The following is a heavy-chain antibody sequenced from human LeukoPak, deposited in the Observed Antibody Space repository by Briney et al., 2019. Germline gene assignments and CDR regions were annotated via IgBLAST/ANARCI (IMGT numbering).Heavy chain of an antibody. Sequence: GESLKISCKGSGYSFTSYWIGWVRQMPGKGLEWMGIIYPGDSDTRHSPSFQGQVTISADKSISTAYLQWSSLKASDTAMYYCARLGAASADMYYFDYWGQGTLVTVSS. D-gene: IGHD6-13*01. CDR1: GYSFTSYW. V-gene: IGHV5-51*01. CDR2: IYPGDSDT. CDR3: ARLGAASADMYYFDY. J-gene: IGHJ4*02.